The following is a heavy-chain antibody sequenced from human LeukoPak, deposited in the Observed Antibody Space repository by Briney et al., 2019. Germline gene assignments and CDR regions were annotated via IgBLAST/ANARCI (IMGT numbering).Heavy chain of an antibody. J-gene: IGHJ1*01. CDR3: ARNDHGYFQH. CDR1: GYTFTSYL. CDR2: INPNGEGT. Sequence: ASVKVSCKAAGYTFTSYLMDWVRQAPGQGLEWMGRINPNGEGTSYAQKFQGRVTMTRDTSTGTVNMELSNLRSEDTAVYYCARNDHGYFQHWGQGSLVTVSS. V-gene: IGHV1-46*01.